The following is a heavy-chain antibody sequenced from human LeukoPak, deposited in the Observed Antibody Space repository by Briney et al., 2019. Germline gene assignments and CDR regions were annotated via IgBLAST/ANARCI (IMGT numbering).Heavy chain of an antibody. CDR1: GFTFSSYA. J-gene: IGHJ4*02. CDR2: ISGSGGSSGGST. Sequence: GGSLRLSCAASGFTFSSYAMSWVRQAPGKGLEWVSAISGSGGSSGGSTHYADSVKGRFTISRDNAKNLLYLQMNSLRAEDTAVYYCAREIPAATVLFDYWGQGTLVTVSS. V-gene: IGHV3-23*01. CDR3: AREIPAATVLFDY. D-gene: IGHD6-25*01.